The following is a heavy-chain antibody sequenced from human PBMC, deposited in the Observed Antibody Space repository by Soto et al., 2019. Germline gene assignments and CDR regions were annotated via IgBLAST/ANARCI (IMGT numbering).Heavy chain of an antibody. CDR2: IMPISGTA. Sequence: QVQLVQSGAEVKKPGSSVKVSCKASGGTFSSYAISWVRQAPGQGLEWMGGIMPISGTANYAQKFQGRVTITADESTSTAYMEPSSLRSEDTAVYYCARSQGSSTSLEIYYYYYYGMDVWGQGTTVTVSS. CDR3: ARSQGSSTSLEIYYYYYYGMDV. CDR1: GGTFSSYA. J-gene: IGHJ6*02. D-gene: IGHD2-2*01. V-gene: IGHV1-69*01.